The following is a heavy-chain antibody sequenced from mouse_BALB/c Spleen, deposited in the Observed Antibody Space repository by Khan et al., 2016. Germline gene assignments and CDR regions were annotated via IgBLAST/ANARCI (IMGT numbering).Heavy chain of an antibody. CDR2: IYPGDGDT. J-gene: IGHJ3*01. V-gene: IGHV1-80*01. Sequence: VQLQESGAELVRPGSSVKISCKASGFAFSSYWMNWVKQRPGQGLEWIGQIYPGDGDTNYNGKFKGKATLTADKSSSTAYMRLSSLTSEDSAVYFCARGTPFANWGQGTLVTVSA. CDR1: GFAFSSYW. CDR3: ARGTPFAN. D-gene: IGHD2-14*01.